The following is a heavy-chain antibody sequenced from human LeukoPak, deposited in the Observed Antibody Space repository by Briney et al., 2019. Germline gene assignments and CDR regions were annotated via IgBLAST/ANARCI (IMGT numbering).Heavy chain of an antibody. V-gene: IGHV1-18*01. D-gene: IGHD3-10*01. CDR3: ARGQPNRLLWFGESLSNINPLDY. J-gene: IGHJ4*01. Sequence: ASVKVSCKASGYTFNRYGISWVRQAPGQGLEWMGWISAYNGYTKNVQKFQGRVTMTTDTSTSTAYMELRSLRSDDTAVYYCARGQPNRLLWFGESLSNINPLDYWGQEPWSPSPQ. CDR2: ISAYNGYT. CDR1: GYTFNRYG.